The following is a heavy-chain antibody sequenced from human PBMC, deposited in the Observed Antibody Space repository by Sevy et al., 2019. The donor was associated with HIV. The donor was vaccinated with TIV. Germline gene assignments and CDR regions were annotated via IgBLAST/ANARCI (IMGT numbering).Heavy chain of an antibody. J-gene: IGHJ4*02. CDR1: GFTPSTYG. Sequence: GGSLRLSCAASGFTPSTYGMHWVRQAPGKGLEWVAVIGYDGSNKYYADSVRGRFTISRDNYKNTLFLQMDSLRGEDTAVYYCARDPRMYGDYLLAYFDYWGQGTLVTVSS. D-gene: IGHD2-8*01. V-gene: IGHV3-33*01. CDR3: ARDPRMYGDYLLAYFDY. CDR2: IGYDGSNK.